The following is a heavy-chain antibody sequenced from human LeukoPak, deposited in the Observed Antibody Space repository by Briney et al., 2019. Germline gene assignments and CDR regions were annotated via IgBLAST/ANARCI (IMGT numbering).Heavy chain of an antibody. D-gene: IGHD1-20*01. CDR2: IYYSGST. Sequence: SETLSLTCTVSGGSISSSSYYWGWIRQPPGKGLEWIGSIYYSGSTYYNPSLKSRVTISVDTSKNQFSLKLSSVTAVDTAVYYCARETNNWNYSDYWGQGTLVTVSS. J-gene: IGHJ4*02. CDR3: ARETNNWNYSDY. CDR1: GGSISSSSYY. V-gene: IGHV4-39*07.